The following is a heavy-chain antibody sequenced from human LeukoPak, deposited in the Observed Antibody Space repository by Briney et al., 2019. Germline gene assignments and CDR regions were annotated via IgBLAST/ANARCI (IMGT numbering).Heavy chain of an antibody. CDR3: ATHSFVNLLDY. CDR1: GYSFTTYE. V-gene: IGHV1-8*01. CDR2: MNPNGGDT. Sequence: ASVKVSCKASGYSFTTYEINWVRQATGQGLEWMGWMNPNGGDTGYVHKFQGRVSMTRNTSINTAYMELSSLRSDDTAVYYCATHSFVNLLDYWGQGALVTVSS. J-gene: IGHJ4*02. D-gene: IGHD3-3*01.